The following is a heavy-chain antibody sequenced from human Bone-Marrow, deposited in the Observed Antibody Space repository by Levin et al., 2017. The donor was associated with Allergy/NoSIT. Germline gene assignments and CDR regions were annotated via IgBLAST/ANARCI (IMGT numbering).Heavy chain of an antibody. V-gene: IGHV4-61*02. Sequence: NPSETLSLTCTVSGGSISSGSYYWSWIRQPAGKGLEWIGRINTSGNTNYNPSLKSPVTMSVDTSKNQFSLKLSSVTAADTAIYYCARLLLPAFRGAFDIWGQGTMVTVSS. J-gene: IGHJ3*02. CDR3: ARLLLPAFRGAFDI. CDR2: INTSGNT. CDR1: GGSISSGSYY. D-gene: IGHD2-2*01.